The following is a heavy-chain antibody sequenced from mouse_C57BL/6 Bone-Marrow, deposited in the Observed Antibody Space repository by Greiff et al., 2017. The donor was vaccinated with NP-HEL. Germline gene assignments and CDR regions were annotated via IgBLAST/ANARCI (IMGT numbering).Heavy chain of an antibody. Sequence: EVQRVESGGGLVKPGGSLKLSCAASGFTFSSYAMSWVRQTPEKRLEWVATISDGGSYTYYPDNVKGRFTISRDNAKNNLYLQMSHLKSEDTAMYYCARGYGSSLWYFDVWGTGTTVTVSS. D-gene: IGHD1-1*01. CDR1: GFTFSSYA. V-gene: IGHV5-4*01. CDR2: ISDGGSYT. CDR3: ARGYGSSLWYFDV. J-gene: IGHJ1*03.